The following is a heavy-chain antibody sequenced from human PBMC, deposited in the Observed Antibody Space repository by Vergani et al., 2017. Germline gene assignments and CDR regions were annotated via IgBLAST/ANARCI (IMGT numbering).Heavy chain of an antibody. D-gene: IGHD3-10*01. V-gene: IGHV4-30-2*01. CDR2: IYHSGST. Sequence: QLQLQESGSGLVKPSQTLSLTCAVSGGSISSGGYSWSWIRQPPGKGLEWIGYIYHSGSTYYNPSLKSRVTISVDRSKNQFSLKLSSVTAADTAVYYCARIVAGSSSNWYYYYYGMDVWGQGTTVTVSS. CDR3: ARIVAGSSSNWYYYYYGMDV. CDR1: GGSISSGGYS. J-gene: IGHJ6*02.